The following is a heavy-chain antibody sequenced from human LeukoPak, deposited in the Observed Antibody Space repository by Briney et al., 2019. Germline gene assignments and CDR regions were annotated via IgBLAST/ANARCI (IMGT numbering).Heavy chain of an antibody. J-gene: IGHJ3*02. D-gene: IGHD4-17*01. V-gene: IGHV3-23*01. CDR2: IGGSGVSA. Sequence: GGSLRLSCAGSGLTFSEYAMSWVRQAPGEGLEWVSLIGGSGVSAYYADYVKGRFTISRDNSKNTLYLQVDTLRAEDTAVYYCAIIGFVTDTVDAFDIWGPGTMVTVSS. CDR3: AIIGFVTDTVDAFDI. CDR1: GLTFSEYA.